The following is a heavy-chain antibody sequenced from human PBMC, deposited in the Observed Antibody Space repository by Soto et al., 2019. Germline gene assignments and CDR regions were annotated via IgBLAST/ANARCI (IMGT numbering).Heavy chain of an antibody. J-gene: IGHJ5*02. Sequence: SETLSLTCTVFGASVSSGTYYWSWLRQAPGKGLEWVGHIYYTGSTNYNPSLNNRVTISVDTSKNHFSLQLTSVTAADTAVYDCARGAGFSYASTWFDIWGQGTLVTVSS. D-gene: IGHD5-18*01. V-gene: IGHV4-61*03. CDR3: ARGAGFSYASTWFDI. CDR2: IYYTGST. CDR1: GASVSSGTYY.